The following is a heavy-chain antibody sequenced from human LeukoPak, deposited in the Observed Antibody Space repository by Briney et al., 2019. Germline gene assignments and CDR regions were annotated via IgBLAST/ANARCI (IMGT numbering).Heavy chain of an antibody. Sequence: GGSLRLSCAASGFTFSTYWMSWVRQAPGKGLEWVANIKGDGSEKNYVGSVKGRFTISRDNAKNSLYLQMNSLRAEDTAVYYCAKDSPFGGNWGQGTLVIVSS. D-gene: IGHD1-26*01. J-gene: IGHJ4*02. CDR2: IKGDGSEK. CDR3: AKDSPFGGN. V-gene: IGHV3-7*01. CDR1: GFTFSTYW.